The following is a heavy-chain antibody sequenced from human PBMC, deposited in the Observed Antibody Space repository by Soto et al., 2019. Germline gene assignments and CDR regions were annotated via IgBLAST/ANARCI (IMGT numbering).Heavy chain of an antibody. V-gene: IGHV3-48*03. J-gene: IGHJ4*02. CDR2: ISSSGSTI. Sequence: APGKGLEWVSYISSSGSTIYYADSVKGRFTISRDNAKNSLYLQMNSLRAEDTAVYYCARVGTYAAFDYWGQGTLVTVSS. D-gene: IGHD7-27*01. CDR3: ARVGTYAAFDY.